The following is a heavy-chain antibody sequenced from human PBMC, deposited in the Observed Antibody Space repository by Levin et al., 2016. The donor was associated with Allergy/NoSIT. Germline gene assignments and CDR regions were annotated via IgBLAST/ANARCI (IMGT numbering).Heavy chain of an antibody. CDR3: ARDPYYGDYRPKNRFDP. CDR2: IIPVLGIP. V-gene: IGHV1-69*04. CDR1: GDTFTNYA. D-gene: IGHD4-17*01. Sequence: SVKVSCKASGDTFTNYAITWVRQAPGQGLEWMGRIIPVLGIPNYAERFQGRVTLTADKSTATAYMELSSLISDDTAVYYCARDPYYGDYRPKNRFDPWGQGTLVTVSS. J-gene: IGHJ5*02.